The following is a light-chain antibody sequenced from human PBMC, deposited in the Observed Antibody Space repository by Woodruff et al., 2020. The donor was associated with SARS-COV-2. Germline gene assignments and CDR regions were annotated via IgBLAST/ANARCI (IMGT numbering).Light chain of an antibody. CDR3: SSYTSSSTRV. V-gene: IGLV2-14*01. Sequence: NYVSWYQQHPGKDPKLMIYEVSNRPSGVSNRFSGSKSGNTASLTISGLQAEDEADYYCSSYTSSSTRVFGGGTKLT. CDR1: NY. CDR2: EVS. J-gene: IGLJ3*02.